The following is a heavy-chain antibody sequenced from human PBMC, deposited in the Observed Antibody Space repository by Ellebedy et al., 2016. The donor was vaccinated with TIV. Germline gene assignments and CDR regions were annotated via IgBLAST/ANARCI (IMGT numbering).Heavy chain of an antibody. J-gene: IGHJ5*02. CDR2: IYYSGST. D-gene: IGHD6-13*01. CDR1: GGSISSGGYY. Sequence: MPSETLSLTCTVSGGSISSGGYYWSWIRQHPGKGLEWIGYIYYSGSTYYNPSLKSLVTISVDTSKNQFSLKLSSVTAADTAVYYCARSIAAEGGWFDPWGQGTLVTVSS. V-gene: IGHV4-31*01. CDR3: ARSIAAEGGWFDP.